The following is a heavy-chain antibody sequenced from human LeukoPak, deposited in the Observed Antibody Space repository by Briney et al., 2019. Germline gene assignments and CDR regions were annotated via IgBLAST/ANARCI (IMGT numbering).Heavy chain of an antibody. CDR1: GGSISSGGYY. J-gene: IGHJ5*02. V-gene: IGHV4-31*03. CDR3: ARDRFGNEIGFVP. Sequence: SETLSLTCTVSGGSISSGGYYWSWIRQHPGKGLEWIGYIYYSGSTYYNPSLKSRVTISVGTSKNQFSLKLSSVTAADTAVYYCARDRFGNEIGFVPWGQGTLVTVSS. D-gene: IGHD1-1*01. CDR2: IYYSGST.